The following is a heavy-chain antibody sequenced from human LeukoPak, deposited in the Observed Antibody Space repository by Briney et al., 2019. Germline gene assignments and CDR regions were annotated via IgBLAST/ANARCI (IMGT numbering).Heavy chain of an antibody. D-gene: IGHD6-6*01. J-gene: IGHJ2*01. CDR2: IWYDGSNK. CDR3: ARDFSSFYWYFDL. CDR1: GFTFSSYG. Sequence: GGSLRLSCAASGFTFSSYGMHWVRQAPGKGLEWVAVIWYDGSNKYYADSVKGRFTIPRDNSKNTLYLQMNSLRAEDTAVYYCARDFSSFYWYFDLWGRGTLVTVSS. V-gene: IGHV3-33*01.